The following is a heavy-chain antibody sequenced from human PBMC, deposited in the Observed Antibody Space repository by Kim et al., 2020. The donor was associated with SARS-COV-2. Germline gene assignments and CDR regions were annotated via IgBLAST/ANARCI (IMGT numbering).Heavy chain of an antibody. D-gene: IGHD3-10*01. CDR3: AKGYYGSGSKKTQNSNYYYYGMDV. Sequence: GGSLRLSCAASGFTFSSYAMSWVRQAPGKGLEWVSAISGSGGSTYYADSVKGRFTISRDNSKNTLYLQMNSLRAEDTAVYYCAKGYYGSGSKKTQNSNYYYYGMDVWGQGTTVTVSS. CDR2: ISGSGGST. J-gene: IGHJ6*02. V-gene: IGHV3-23*01. CDR1: GFTFSSYA.